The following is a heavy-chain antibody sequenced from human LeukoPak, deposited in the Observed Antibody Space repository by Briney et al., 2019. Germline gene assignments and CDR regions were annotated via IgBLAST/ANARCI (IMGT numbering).Heavy chain of an antibody. CDR3: ARGGYSSSWYHFDY. J-gene: IGHJ4*02. V-gene: IGHV3-53*01. CDR2: IYSGGTT. Sequence: GGSLRLSCAASGFTVSSNYMSWVRQAPGKGLEWVSVIYSGGTTNYADSVKGRFTISRDNSKNTLFLQRNSLRAEDTAVYYCARGGYSSSWYHFDYWGQGTLVTVSS. CDR1: GFTVSSNY. D-gene: IGHD6-13*01.